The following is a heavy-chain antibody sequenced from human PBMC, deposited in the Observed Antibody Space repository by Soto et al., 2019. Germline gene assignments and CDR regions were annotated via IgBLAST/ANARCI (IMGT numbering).Heavy chain of an antibody. J-gene: IGHJ5*02. Sequence: QLQLQESGPGLVKPSETLSLTCTVSGGSISSRGYYWGWIRQPPGKGLEWIGTIYYSGSTYHNPSLKSRVTTPVETSKNQFSLKLSSVTAADTAVYYCATSNWFDPWGQGTLVTVSS. CDR3: ATSNWFDP. V-gene: IGHV4-39*01. CDR1: GGSISSRGYY. CDR2: IYYSGST.